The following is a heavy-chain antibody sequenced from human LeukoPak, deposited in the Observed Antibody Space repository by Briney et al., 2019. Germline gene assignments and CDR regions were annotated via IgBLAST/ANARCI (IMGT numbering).Heavy chain of an antibody. Sequence: ASVKVSCKAPGYTFTSYAMNWVRQAPGQGLEWMGWINTNTGNPTYAQGFTGRFVFSLDTSVSTAYLQISSLKAEDTAVYYCARGSSSWYVSYYFDYWGQGTLVTVSS. CDR2: INTNTGNP. V-gene: IGHV7-4-1*02. CDR3: ARGSSSWYVSYYFDY. D-gene: IGHD6-13*01. CDR1: GYTFTSYA. J-gene: IGHJ4*02.